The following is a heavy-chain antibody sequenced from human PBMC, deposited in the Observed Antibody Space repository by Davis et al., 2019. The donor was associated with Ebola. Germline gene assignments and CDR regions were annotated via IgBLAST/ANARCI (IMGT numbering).Heavy chain of an antibody. V-gene: IGHV1-69*13. CDR1: GYTFTSYG. CDR3: ARAQFPTTSDH. CDR2: IIPIFGTA. D-gene: IGHD1-1*01. J-gene: IGHJ4*02. Sequence: SVKVSCKASGYTFTSYGISWVRQAPGQGLEWMGGIIPIFGTANYAQKFQGRVTITADESTSTAYMELSRLRSDDTAVYYCARAQFPTTSDHWGQGTLVTVSS.